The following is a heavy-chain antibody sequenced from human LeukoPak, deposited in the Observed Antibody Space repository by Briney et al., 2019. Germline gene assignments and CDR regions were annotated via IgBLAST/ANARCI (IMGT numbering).Heavy chain of an antibody. CDR1: GGSISSGGYS. J-gene: IGHJ5*02. CDR3: ARPVPSRLGWFDP. CDR2: IYYSGST. D-gene: IGHD1-1*01. V-gene: IGHV4-30-2*03. Sequence: PSETLSLTCAVSGGSISSGGYSWSWIRQPPGKGLEWIGSIYYSGSTYYNPSLKSRVTISVDTSKNQFSLKLSSVTAADTAVYYCARPVPSRLGWFDPWGQGTLVTVSS.